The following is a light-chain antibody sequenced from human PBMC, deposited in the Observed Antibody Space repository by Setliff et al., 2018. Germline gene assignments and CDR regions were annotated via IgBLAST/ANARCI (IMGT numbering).Light chain of an antibody. CDR1: SSDVGGYNY. Sequence: SVLTQPPSASGSPGQSVTISCTGTSSDVGGYNYVSWYQQHPGKAPKLMIYEVSKRPSGVPDRFSGSKFGNTASLTVSGLQAEDEADYYCSSYAGSNNFPYVFGTGTKVTVL. CDR3: SSYAGSNNFPYV. V-gene: IGLV2-8*01. J-gene: IGLJ1*01. CDR2: EVS.